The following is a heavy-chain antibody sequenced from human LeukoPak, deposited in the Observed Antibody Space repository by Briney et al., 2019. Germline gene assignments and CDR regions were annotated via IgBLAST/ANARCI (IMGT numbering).Heavy chain of an antibody. V-gene: IGHV4-59*01. Sequence: SETLSLTCTVSGGSISGYYWSWIRQPPGQGLEWIGFIYYNGNTNYNPSLKSRVTISVDTSKNQFSLKLSSVTAADTAVYYCAGADSSSWYYRGYYYYGMDVWGQGTTVTVSS. CDR2: IYYNGNT. J-gene: IGHJ6*02. CDR3: AGADSSSWYYRGYYYYGMDV. CDR1: GGSISGYY. D-gene: IGHD6-13*01.